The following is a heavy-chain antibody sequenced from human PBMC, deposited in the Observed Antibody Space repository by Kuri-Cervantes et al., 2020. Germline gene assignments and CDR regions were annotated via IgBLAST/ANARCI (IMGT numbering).Heavy chain of an antibody. Sequence: GGSLRLSCAASGFTFDDYAMHWVRQAPGKGLEWVSGISGSGGSTYYADSVKGRFTISRDNSKNTLYLQMNSLRAEDTAIYYCAKASSYYDSSGYYPGYWGQGTLVTVSS. J-gene: IGHJ4*02. CDR3: AKASSYYDSSGYYPGY. D-gene: IGHD3-22*01. CDR2: ISGSGGST. V-gene: IGHV3-23*01. CDR1: GFTFDDYA.